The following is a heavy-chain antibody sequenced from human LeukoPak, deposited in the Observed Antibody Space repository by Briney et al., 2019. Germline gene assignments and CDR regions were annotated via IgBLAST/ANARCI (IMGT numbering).Heavy chain of an antibody. CDR2: TYYRSKWYN. D-gene: IGHD6-19*01. Sequence: PSQTLSLTCAISGDSVSSNSAAWNWIRQSPSRGLEWLGRTYYRSKWYNDYAVSVKSRITINPDTSKNQFSLQLNSVTPEDTAVYYCARDNLDEQWLVGDYYYGMDVWGQGTTVTVSS. J-gene: IGHJ6*02. CDR3: ARDNLDEQWLVGDYYYGMDV. CDR1: GDSVSSNSAA. V-gene: IGHV6-1*01.